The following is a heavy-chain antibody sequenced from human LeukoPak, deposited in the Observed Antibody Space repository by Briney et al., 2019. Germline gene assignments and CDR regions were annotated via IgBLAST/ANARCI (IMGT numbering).Heavy chain of an antibody. CDR2: ITGSGGNT. V-gene: IGHV3-23*01. CDR1: GFTFSNYA. J-gene: IGHJ4*02. D-gene: IGHD3-9*01. Sequence: ASLRLSCASSGFTFSNYAMSWVRQAPGKGLEWVSAITGSGGNTYYADSVKGRFTISRDNSKNTVFLQMNSLRAEDTAVYYCAKWGDYDVLTGYYVSDYWGQGTLVTVS. CDR3: AKWGDYDVLTGYYVSDY.